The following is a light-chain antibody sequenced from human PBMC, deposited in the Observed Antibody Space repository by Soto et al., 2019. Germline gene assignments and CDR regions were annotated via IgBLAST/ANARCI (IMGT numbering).Light chain of an antibody. CDR1: QSVSTSY. J-gene: IGKJ1*01. V-gene: IGKV3-20*01. Sequence: EIVVTQSPGTLSLSPGERATLSCRASQSVSTSYLAWYQQKPGQAPRLLIYGASSRATGIPDRFSGSGSGTYFTFTISRLEPEDFAVYYCQQYGSSPRMFGEGTKVEIK. CDR3: QQYGSSPRM. CDR2: GAS.